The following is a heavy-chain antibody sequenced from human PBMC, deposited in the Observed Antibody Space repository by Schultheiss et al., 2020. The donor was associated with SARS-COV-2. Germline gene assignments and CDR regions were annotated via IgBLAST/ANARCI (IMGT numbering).Heavy chain of an antibody. CDR2: ISYDGSNK. V-gene: IGHV3-30*18. CDR3: AKDLLYYDILTGYYMTGGEGNYYYYYGMDV. J-gene: IGHJ6*02. CDR1: GFTFSSYG. D-gene: IGHD3-9*01. Sequence: GGSLRLSCAASGFTFSSYGMHWVRQAPGKGLEWVAVISYDGSNKYYADSVKGRFTISRDNSKNTLYLQMNSLRAEDTAVYYCAKDLLYYDILTGYYMTGGEGNYYYYYGMDVWGQGTTVTVSS.